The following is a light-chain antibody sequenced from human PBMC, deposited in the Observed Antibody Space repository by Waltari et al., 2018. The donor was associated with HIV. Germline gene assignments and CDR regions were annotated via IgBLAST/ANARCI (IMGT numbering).Light chain of an antibody. CDR2: GAS. J-gene: IGKJ4*01. CDR3: QQYHKWPPLT. V-gene: IGKV3-15*01. CDR1: QRVNSH. Sequence: IVMTQSPATLSVSPGERVTLSCRASQRVNSHLALYQQKPGQAPRLLLFGASSRATCVPARFSGNGSGTDFTLTINSLQSEDFAIYYCQQYHKWPPLTFGGGTKVEI.